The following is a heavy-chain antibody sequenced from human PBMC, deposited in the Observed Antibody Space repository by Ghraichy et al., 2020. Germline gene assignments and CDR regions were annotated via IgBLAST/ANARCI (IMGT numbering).Heavy chain of an antibody. CDR2: IKQDGSTK. CDR3: ATDKTYQKNKLYYDRFDH. Sequence: GGSLRLSCAASGLTFSNFWMTWVRQAPGKGLEWVANIKQDGSTKHYVDSVKGRFTISRDNAKNSVYLQMDSLRAEDSAVYYCATDKTYQKNKLYYDRFDHWGQRTLVTVSS. V-gene: IGHV3-7*01. CDR1: GLTFSNFW. D-gene: IGHD3-22*01. J-gene: IGHJ4*02.